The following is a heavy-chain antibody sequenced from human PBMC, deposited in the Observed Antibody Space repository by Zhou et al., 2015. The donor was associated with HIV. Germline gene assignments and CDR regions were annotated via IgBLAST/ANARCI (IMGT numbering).Heavy chain of an antibody. CDR1: RYTFTAYS. J-gene: IGHJ3*02. Sequence: QVHLMQSGAEVKKPGASLKVSCKTSRYTFTAYSIHWVRQAPGQGLEWMGWVNPNTGGTNYAQKFQGRVTMTSDTSISTAYMDLSSLRSDDSAVYYCARQGAYDSGDYYGAFDIWGQGTMVTVSS. CDR3: ARQGAYDSGDYYGAFDI. V-gene: IGHV1-2*02. D-gene: IGHD3-22*01. CDR2: VNPNTGGT.